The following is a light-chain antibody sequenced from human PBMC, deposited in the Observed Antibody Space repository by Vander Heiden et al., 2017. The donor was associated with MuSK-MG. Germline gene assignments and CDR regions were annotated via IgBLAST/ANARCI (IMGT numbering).Light chain of an antibody. V-gene: IGLV2-11*01. CDR3: CSYAGSYTHVV. CDR2: DVT. Sequence: QSALTQSPSVSGSPGQSVTISCTGSSSDVGGYNYVSWYQQHPGTAPKLMIYDVTERPSGVPDRFSGSKSGNTASLTISGLQAEDEADYYCCSYAGSYTHVVFGGGTKLTVL. J-gene: IGLJ2*01. CDR1: SSDVGGYNY.